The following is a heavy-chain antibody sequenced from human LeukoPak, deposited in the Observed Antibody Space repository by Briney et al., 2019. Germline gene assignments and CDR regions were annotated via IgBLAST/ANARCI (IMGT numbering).Heavy chain of an antibody. D-gene: IGHD1-14*01. V-gene: IGHV3-48*03. CDR1: GFTFSSHE. CDR3: AKPKGYYYYYMDV. Sequence: GGSLRLSCAASGFTFSSHEMNWVRQAPGKGLEWVSYISSSGSTIYYADSVKGRFTISRDNAKNSLYLQMNSLRAEDTAVYYCAKPKGYYYYYMDVWGKGTTVTISS. J-gene: IGHJ6*03. CDR2: ISSSGSTI.